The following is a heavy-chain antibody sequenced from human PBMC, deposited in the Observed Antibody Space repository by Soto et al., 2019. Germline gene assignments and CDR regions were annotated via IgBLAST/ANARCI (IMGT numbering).Heavy chain of an antibody. Sequence: GGSLRLSCAASGFAFGGYEMYWVRQAPGKGLEWVSSISSSSSYIYYADSVKGRFTISRDNAKNSLYLQMNSLRAEDTAVYYCARGNSHFDYWGQGTLVTVSS. V-gene: IGHV3-21*01. CDR3: ARGNSHFDY. CDR2: ISSSSSYI. CDR1: GFAFGGYE. D-gene: IGHD1-7*01. J-gene: IGHJ4*02.